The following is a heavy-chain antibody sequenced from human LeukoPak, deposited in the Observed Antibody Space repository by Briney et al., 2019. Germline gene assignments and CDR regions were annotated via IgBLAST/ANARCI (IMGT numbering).Heavy chain of an antibody. CDR2: ISQSGNT. CDR1: GGSFSGDY. Sequence: SETLFLTCAVHGGSFSGDYWSWIRQSPGKGLEWIGEISQSGNTNYNPSLKSRVTISLDTSRNHLSLHLRSVSAADTAVYYCARSVACSSSSCYWFDLWGQGTLVTVSS. J-gene: IGHJ5*02. V-gene: IGHV4-34*01. D-gene: IGHD2-2*01. CDR3: ARSVACSSSSCYWFDL.